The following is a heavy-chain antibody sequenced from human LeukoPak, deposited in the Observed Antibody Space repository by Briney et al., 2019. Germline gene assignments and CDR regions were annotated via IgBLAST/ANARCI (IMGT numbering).Heavy chain of an antibody. CDR2: INAGNGNT. Sequence: ASVKVSCKACGYTFINFAINWGRQAPGQRPEWMGWINAGNGNTKYSQKFQGRVTITRDTSASTAYMELSSLRSEDTAVYYCARGDLDWLLTLFDYWGQGTLVTVSS. CDR3: ARGDLDWLLTLFDY. V-gene: IGHV1-3*01. CDR1: GYTFINFA. J-gene: IGHJ4*02. D-gene: IGHD3-9*01.